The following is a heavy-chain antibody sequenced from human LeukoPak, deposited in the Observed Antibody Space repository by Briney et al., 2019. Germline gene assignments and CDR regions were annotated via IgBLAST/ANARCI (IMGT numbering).Heavy chain of an antibody. J-gene: IGHJ4*02. D-gene: IGHD1-26*01. CDR1: GGSINSGGYS. CDR2: INHSGST. V-gene: IGHV4-30-2*01. CDR3: ARGRWELPVDY. Sequence: IPSQTLSLTCAVSGGSINSGGYSWTWIRQPPGKGLEWIGEINHSGSTNYNPSLKSRVTISVDTSKNQFSLKLSSVTAADTAVYYCARGRWELPVDYWGQGTLVTVSS.